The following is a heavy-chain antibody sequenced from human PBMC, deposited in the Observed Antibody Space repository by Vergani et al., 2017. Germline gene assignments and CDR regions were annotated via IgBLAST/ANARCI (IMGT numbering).Heavy chain of an antibody. D-gene: IGHD6-13*01. CDR2: ISSSGSTI. J-gene: IGHJ6*02. V-gene: IGHV3-11*01. CDR1: GFTFSDYY. CDR3: ASTGDSSSWYTNYYYGMDV. Sequence: QVQLVESGGGLVKPGGSLRLSCAASGFTFSDYYMSWIRQAPGKGLEWVSYISSSGSTIYYADSVKGRVTISRDNAKNSLYLQMNSLRAEDTAVYYCASTGDSSSWYTNYYYGMDVWGQGTTVTVSS.